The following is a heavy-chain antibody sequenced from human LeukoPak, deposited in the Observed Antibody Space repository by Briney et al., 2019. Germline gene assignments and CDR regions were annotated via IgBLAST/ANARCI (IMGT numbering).Heavy chain of an antibody. Sequence: ASVKVSCKASGYSFTDYYIHWGRQAPGQGLEWMGWINPDSGGTNYAQKFQGGVAMTRDTSIRTVYMYLSRLRSDDAAIYYCTREVRVGNWFDSWGQGTLVTVSS. CDR3: TREVRVGNWFDS. CDR2: INPDSGGT. J-gene: IGHJ5*01. V-gene: IGHV1-2*02. D-gene: IGHD2-15*01. CDR1: GYSFTDYY.